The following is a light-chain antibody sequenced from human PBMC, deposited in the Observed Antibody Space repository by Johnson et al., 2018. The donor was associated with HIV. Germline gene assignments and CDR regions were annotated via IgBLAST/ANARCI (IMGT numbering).Light chain of an antibody. Sequence: QLVLTQPPSVSAAPGQKVTISCSGSSFNIGNNYVSWYQQLPGTAPKLLIYDNNKRPSGIPDRFSGSKSGTSATLGITGLQTGDEADYYCGTWDASLSVNVFGPGTKVTGL. CDR2: DNN. CDR1: SFNIGNNY. J-gene: IGLJ1*01. CDR3: GTWDASLSVNV. V-gene: IGLV1-51*01.